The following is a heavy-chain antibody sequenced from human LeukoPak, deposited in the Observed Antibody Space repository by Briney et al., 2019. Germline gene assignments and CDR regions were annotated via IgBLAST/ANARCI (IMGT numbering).Heavy chain of an antibody. J-gene: IGHJ4*02. CDR3: SGRSGGVRGVTHAIGH. V-gene: IGHV4-39*01. CDR1: GVSISSPGYY. Sequence: SETLSLTCTVSGVSISSPGYYWGWIRQPPGKGLEWIGTIYYSGSTYYTPSLKSRVTISADTSKNQFSLKLSSVTAADAAVYYCSGRSGGVRGVTHAIGHWGQGTLVTVSS. D-gene: IGHD3-10*01. CDR2: IYYSGST.